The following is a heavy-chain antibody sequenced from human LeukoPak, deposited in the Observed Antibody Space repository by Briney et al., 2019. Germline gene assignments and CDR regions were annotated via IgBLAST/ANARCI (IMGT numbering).Heavy chain of an antibody. Sequence: ASVKVSCKASGYTFTGYYMHWVRQAPGQGLEWMGWINPNSGGTNYAQKFQGRVTMTRDTSISTAYMELSGLRSDDTAVYYCARGYCTNGVCYTPESHVWGRGTTVTVSS. D-gene: IGHD2-8*01. CDR3: ARGYCTNGVCYTPESHV. CDR1: GYTFTGYY. V-gene: IGHV1-2*02. J-gene: IGHJ6*04. CDR2: INPNSGGT.